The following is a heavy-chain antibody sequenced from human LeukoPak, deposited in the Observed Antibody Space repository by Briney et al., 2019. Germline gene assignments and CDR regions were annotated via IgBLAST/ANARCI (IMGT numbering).Heavy chain of an antibody. J-gene: IGHJ4*02. CDR2: ISYDGSNK. CDR3: ARDRDSSGYIDY. V-gene: IGHV3-30-3*01. D-gene: IGHD3-22*01. CDR1: GFTFSSYA. Sequence: GGSLRLSCAASGFTFSSYAMHWVRQAPGKGLEWEAVISYDGSNKYYADSVKGRFTISRDNSKNTLYLQMNSLRAEDTAVCYCARDRDSSGYIDYWGQGTLVTVSS.